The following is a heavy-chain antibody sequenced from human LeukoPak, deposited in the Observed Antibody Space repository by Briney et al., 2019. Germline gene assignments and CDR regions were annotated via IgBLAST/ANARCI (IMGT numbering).Heavy chain of an antibody. CDR2: IKQDGSEK. J-gene: IGHJ4*02. CDR3: ARGDRVGVTTGHFDY. V-gene: IGHV3-7*03. D-gene: IGHD1-26*01. CDR1: GFTFSNYW. Sequence: GGSLRLSCAASGFTFSNYWITWVRQAPGKGLEWVANIKQDGSEKYYMDSVKGRLTISRDNAKNSLFLQMNSLRAEDTAVYYCARGDRVGVTTGHFDYWGQGTLVAVSS.